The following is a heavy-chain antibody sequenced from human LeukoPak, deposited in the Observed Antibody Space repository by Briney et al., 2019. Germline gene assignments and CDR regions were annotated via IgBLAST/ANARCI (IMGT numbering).Heavy chain of an antibody. J-gene: IGHJ4*02. Sequence: GGSLRLSCAASGFTCSDYYMSWIRQAPGKGLEWVSDISSTSIYTNYADSVKGRFTISRDNAKNSLYLQMNSLRAEDTAVYYCAREDGYSSSWYSDYWGQGTLVTVSS. CDR2: ISSTSIYT. D-gene: IGHD6-13*01. V-gene: IGHV3-11*05. CDR1: GFTCSDYY. CDR3: AREDGYSSSWYSDY.